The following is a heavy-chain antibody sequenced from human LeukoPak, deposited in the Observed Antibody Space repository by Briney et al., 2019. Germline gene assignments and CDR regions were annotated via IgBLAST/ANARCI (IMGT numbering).Heavy chain of an antibody. V-gene: IGHV1-8*03. CDR3: ARGGTYYDFWSGYPATPYYMDA. D-gene: IGHD3-3*01. Sequence: ASVKVSCKASGYTFTSYDINWVRQATGQGLEWMGWMNPNSGNTGYAQKFQGRVTITRNTSISTAYMELSSLRSEDTAVYYCARGGTYYDFWSGYPATPYYMDAWGKGTTVTVSS. CDR2: MNPNSGNT. J-gene: IGHJ6*03. CDR1: GYTFTSYD.